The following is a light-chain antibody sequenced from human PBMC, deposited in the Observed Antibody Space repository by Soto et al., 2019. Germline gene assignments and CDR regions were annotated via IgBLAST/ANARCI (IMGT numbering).Light chain of an antibody. Sequence: DIHVTQSPSSLSASVGDRVTITCQASQSISTYLNWYQHKPGRAPRLLIYAASTLQSGVPDRFSGSGSGTDFTLTISSLQPDDFANYYCQQSYSSPPWTFGQGTKVDIK. CDR2: AAS. CDR3: QQSYSSPPWT. CDR1: QSISTY. V-gene: IGKV1-39*01. J-gene: IGKJ1*01.